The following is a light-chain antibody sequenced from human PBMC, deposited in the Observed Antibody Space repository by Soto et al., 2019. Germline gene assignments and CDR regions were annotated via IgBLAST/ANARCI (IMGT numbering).Light chain of an antibody. CDR2: GNS. Sequence: VLTQPPSVSGAPGQRVTISCTGSSSNIGAGYDVHWYQQLPGTAPKLLIYGNSNRPSGVPDRFSGSKSGTSASLAITGLQAEDEADYYCQSYDSSLSGWVFGTGTQLTVL. CDR3: QSYDSSLSGWV. CDR1: SSNIGAGYD. J-gene: IGLJ1*01. V-gene: IGLV1-40*01.